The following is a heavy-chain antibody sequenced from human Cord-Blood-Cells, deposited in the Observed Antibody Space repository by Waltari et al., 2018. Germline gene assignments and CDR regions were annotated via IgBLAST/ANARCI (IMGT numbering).Heavy chain of an antibody. J-gene: IGHJ5*02. CDR1: GGSFSGYY. CDR3: ASVYSSSWYWFDP. D-gene: IGHD6-13*01. V-gene: IGHV4-34*01. CDR2: INHSGST. Sequence: QVQLQQWGAGLLKPSETLSLPCAAYGGSFSGYYWSGIRQPPGKGLEWIGEINHSGSTNYNPSLKSRVTISVDTSKNQFSLKLSSVTAADTAVYYCASVYSSSWYWFDPWGQGTLVTVSS.